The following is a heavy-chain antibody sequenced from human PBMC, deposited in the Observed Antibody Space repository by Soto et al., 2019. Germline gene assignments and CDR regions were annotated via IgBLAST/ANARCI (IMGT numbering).Heavy chain of an antibody. D-gene: IGHD5-12*01. Sequence: EVQLVESGGTLVQPGGSLRLSCAASGFTFSTFWMHWVRQAPGKGLVWVSRNSDGSKTTYADSVKGRFTISRDNAKNTVYLEMNSLRAEDTAVHYCATVATHSYNWLDPWGQGTLVTVSS. CDR1: GFTFSTFW. V-gene: IGHV3-74*01. CDR3: ATVATHSYNWLDP. J-gene: IGHJ5*02. CDR2: NSDGSKT.